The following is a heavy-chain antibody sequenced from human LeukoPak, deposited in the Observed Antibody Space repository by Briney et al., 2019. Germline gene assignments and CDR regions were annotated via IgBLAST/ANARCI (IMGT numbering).Heavy chain of an antibody. D-gene: IGHD1-26*01. CDR2: INHSGST. CDR3: AKLANDLTRPTGKSGTYYWAFDI. CDR1: GGSFSGYY. J-gene: IGHJ3*02. Sequence: SETLSLTCAVYGGSFSGYYWSWIRQPPGKGLEWIGEINHSGSTNYNPSLKSRVTISVDTSQSSLKLTSVTPADTAVYYCAKLANDLTRPTGKSGTYYWAFDIWGQGTMVTVSS. V-gene: IGHV4-34*01.